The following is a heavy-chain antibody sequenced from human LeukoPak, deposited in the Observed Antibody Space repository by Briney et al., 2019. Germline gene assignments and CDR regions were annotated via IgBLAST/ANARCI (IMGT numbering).Heavy chain of an antibody. CDR1: GGTFSSYA. J-gene: IGHJ3*02. V-gene: IGHV1-69*01. CDR2: IIPIFGTA. CDR3: ARDFPSPPMLRSNRAFDI. Sequence: GSSVKVSCKASGGTFSSYAISWVRQAPGQGLEWMGGIIPIFGTANYAQKFQGRVTITADESTSTAYMELSSLRSEDTAVYYCARDFPSPPMLRSNRAFDIWGQGTMVTVSS. D-gene: IGHD2-8*01.